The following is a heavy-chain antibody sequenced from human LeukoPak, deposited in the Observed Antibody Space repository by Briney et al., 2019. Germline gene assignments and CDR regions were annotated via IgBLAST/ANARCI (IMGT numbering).Heavy chain of an antibody. Sequence: ASVKVSCKASGYTFTAYYMHWVRQAPGQGLEWMGWMNPNSGNTGYAQKFQGRVTMTRNTSISTAYMELSSLRSEDTAVYYCARELSSDNAFDIWGQGTMVTVSS. CDR1: GYTFTAYY. V-gene: IGHV1-8*02. D-gene: IGHD2-15*01. CDR2: MNPNSGNT. CDR3: ARELSSDNAFDI. J-gene: IGHJ3*02.